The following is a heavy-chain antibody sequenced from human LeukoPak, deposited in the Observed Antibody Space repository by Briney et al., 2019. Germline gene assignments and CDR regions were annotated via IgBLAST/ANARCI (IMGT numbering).Heavy chain of an antibody. J-gene: IGHJ4*02. D-gene: IGHD3-10*01. Sequence: PGGSLRPSCAASGFTFSSYAMSWVRQAPGKGLEWVSAISGSGGSTYYADSVEGRFTISRDNSKNTLYLQMNSLRAEDTAVYYCAKVTVVLLWFGELPSWGQGTLVTVSS. V-gene: IGHV3-23*01. CDR3: AKVTVVLLWFGELPS. CDR2: ISGSGGST. CDR1: GFTFSSYA.